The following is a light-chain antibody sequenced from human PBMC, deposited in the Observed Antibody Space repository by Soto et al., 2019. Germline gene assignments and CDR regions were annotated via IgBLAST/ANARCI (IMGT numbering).Light chain of an antibody. V-gene: IGKV3-20*01. J-gene: IGKJ5*01. CDR2: DAS. CDR1: QSVASSH. CDR3: QQYGRSST. Sequence: LPQSTGTRCLFPGERASVSCRARQSVASSHLAWYRQKPGQTPRLLIYDASSRATGIPDRSSSSAYGTDFTITISRQEAEDLAVYCCQQYGRSSTFGQGTRLEIK.